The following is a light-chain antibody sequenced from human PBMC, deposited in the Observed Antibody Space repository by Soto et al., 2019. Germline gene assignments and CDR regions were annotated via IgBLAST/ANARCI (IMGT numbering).Light chain of an antibody. CDR2: DVS. Sequence: QSALTQPPSVSGSPGQSVTISCTGTSSDIGGYNYVSWYQQLPGKAPKVMIYDVSKRPSGVPDRFSGSNSGNTASLTISGLQAEDEADYYCCSYAATTHVFGTGTQLTVL. J-gene: IGLJ1*01. CDR1: SSDIGGYNY. V-gene: IGLV2-11*01. CDR3: CSYAATTHV.